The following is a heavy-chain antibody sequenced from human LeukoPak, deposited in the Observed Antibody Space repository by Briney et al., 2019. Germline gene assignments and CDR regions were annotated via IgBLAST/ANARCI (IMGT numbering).Heavy chain of an antibody. V-gene: IGHV3-15*01. Sequence: NPGRSLRLSCAASGFTFSTYGVHWVRQAPGKGLEWVGRMRSEARGGTPDYAALVKGRFIISIDDSRSTLYLQMHSLETEDTALYYCTTEGFTYGHHALGIWGQGTVVTVSS. J-gene: IGHJ3*02. CDR2: MRSEARGGTP. D-gene: IGHD5-18*01. CDR1: GFTFSTYG. CDR3: TTEGFTYGHHALGI.